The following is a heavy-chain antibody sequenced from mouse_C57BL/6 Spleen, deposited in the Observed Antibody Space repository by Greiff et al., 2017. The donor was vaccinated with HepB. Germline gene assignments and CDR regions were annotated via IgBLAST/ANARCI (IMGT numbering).Heavy chain of an antibody. D-gene: IGHD1-1*01. V-gene: IGHV5-4*01. J-gene: IGHJ2*01. CDR2: ISDGGSYT. CDR1: GFTFSSYA. Sequence: EVQLVESGGGLVKPGGSLKLSCAASGFTFSSYAMSWVRQTPEKRLEWVATISDGGSYTYYPDNVKGRFTISRDNAKNNLYLQMSHLKSEDTAMYYCAREGIYYGSSYYFDYWGQGTTLTVSS. CDR3: AREGIYYGSSYYFDY.